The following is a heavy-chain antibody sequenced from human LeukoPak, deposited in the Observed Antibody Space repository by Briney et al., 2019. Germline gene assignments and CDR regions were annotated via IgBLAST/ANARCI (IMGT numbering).Heavy chain of an antibody. CDR3: ARVLWDIGVVPAAIDY. V-gene: IGHV3-21*01. D-gene: IGHD2-2*01. CDR2: ISRSSSYI. CDR1: GFTFSSYS. Sequence: PGGSLRLSCAPSGFTFSSYSMNWVRQAPGEGLEWVSSISRSSSYIYYADSVRGRFTISRDNAKNSLYMQMNRLRAEDTAVYYCARVLWDIGVVPAAIDYWGQGTLVTVSS. J-gene: IGHJ4*02.